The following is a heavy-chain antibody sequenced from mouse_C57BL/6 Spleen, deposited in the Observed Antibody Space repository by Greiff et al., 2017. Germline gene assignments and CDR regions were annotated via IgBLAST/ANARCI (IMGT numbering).Heavy chain of an antibody. CDR2: INPNNGGT. V-gene: IGHV1-18*01. Sequence: VQLQQSGPELVKPGASVKIPCKASGYTFTDYNMDWVKQSHGKSLEWIGDINPNNGGTIYNQKFKGKATLTVDKSSSTAYMELRSLTSEDTAVYYCARYPDYYGSSYVSYWYFDVWGTGTTVTVSS. D-gene: IGHD1-1*01. CDR1: GYTFTDYN. J-gene: IGHJ1*03. CDR3: ARYPDYYGSSYVSYWYFDV.